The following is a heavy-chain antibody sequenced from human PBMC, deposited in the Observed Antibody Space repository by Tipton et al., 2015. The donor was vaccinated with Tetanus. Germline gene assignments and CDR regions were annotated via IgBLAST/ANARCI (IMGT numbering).Heavy chain of an antibody. CDR3: AKVARQWVVEYYFDY. J-gene: IGHJ4*02. D-gene: IGHD6-19*01. V-gene: IGHV3-23*01. CDR1: GFAFSSYA. Sequence: AASGFAFSSYALGWVRLAPGRGLEWVSVLSRSGDNTYYGDSVKGRFTISRDNSKNTIYLQMTSLRAEDTALYYCAKVARQWVVEYYFDYWGQGTQVTVSS. CDR2: LSRSGDNT.